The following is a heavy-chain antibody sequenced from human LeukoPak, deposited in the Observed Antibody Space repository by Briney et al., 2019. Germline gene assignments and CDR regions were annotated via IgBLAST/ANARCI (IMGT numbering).Heavy chain of an antibody. V-gene: IGHV1-46*01. Sequence: ASVKVSCKASGYTFTSYYMHWVRQAPGQGLEWMGIINPSGGSTSHAQKFQGRVTMTRDMSTSTVYMELSSLRSEDTAVYYCARGGDYYDSSGYSLYYFDYWGQGTLVTVSS. CDR2: INPSGGST. CDR1: GYTFTSYY. D-gene: IGHD3-22*01. J-gene: IGHJ4*02. CDR3: ARGGDYYDSSGYSLYYFDY.